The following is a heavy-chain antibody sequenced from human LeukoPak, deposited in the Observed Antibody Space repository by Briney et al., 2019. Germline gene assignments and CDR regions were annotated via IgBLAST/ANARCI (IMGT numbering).Heavy chain of an antibody. J-gene: IGHJ3*02. CDR3: ARRITFGGVIVKGGDAFDI. Sequence: PGGSLRLSCAASGFTFSDYYMSWIRQAPGKGLEWVSYISSSSSYTNYADSVKGRFTISRDNAKNSLYLQMNSLRAEDTAVYYCARRITFGGVIVKGGDAFDIWGQGTMVTVSS. D-gene: IGHD3-16*02. V-gene: IGHV3-11*03. CDR2: ISSSSSYT. CDR1: GFTFSDYY.